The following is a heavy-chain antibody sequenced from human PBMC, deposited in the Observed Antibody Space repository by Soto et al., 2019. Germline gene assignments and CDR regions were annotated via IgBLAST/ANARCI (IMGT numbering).Heavy chain of an antibody. Sequence: QVQLVESGGGVVQPGRSVRLSCAASGFTFSAYGMHWVRQAPGKGLEWVAGILDDGSNKDYADSVKGRLTISRDNSQKTLYVQMNGLRAEDTAVDYCARDRDTAMVDGAFDRWGQGTRVLVSS. CDR3: ARDRDTAMVDGAFDR. CDR2: ILDDGSNK. CDR1: GFTFSAYG. V-gene: IGHV3-33*01. J-gene: IGHJ3*02. D-gene: IGHD5-18*01.